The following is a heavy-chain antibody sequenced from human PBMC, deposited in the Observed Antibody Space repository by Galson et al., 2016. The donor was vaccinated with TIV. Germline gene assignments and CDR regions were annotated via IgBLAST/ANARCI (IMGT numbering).Heavy chain of an antibody. CDR1: GYSFSSYW. V-gene: IGHV5-51*01. D-gene: IGHD5-24*01. J-gene: IGHJ3*01. CDR2: IHPADSVT. Sequence: QSGAEVKKPGEPLKISCEGSGYSFSSYWIGWVRHKPGEGLEWIGIIHPADSVTRYSPSFRGQVTMSADKAINGAYLQWRTLKASDSAMYYCARRKEMTTKRLDAFDLWGQGTMVIVSS. CDR3: ARRKEMTTKRLDAFDL.